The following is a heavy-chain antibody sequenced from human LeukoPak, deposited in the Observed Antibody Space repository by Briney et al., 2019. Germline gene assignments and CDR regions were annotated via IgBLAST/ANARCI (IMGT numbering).Heavy chain of an antibody. CDR1: GGSISSGGYH. CDR3: ARSSWSSCLYFDY. Sequence: SETLSLICTVSGGSISSGGYHWSWIRQHPGKGLEWIGYIYYSGSTYYNPSLKSRVTISVDTSKNQLSLKLSSVTAADTAVYYCARSSWSSCLYFDYWGQGTLVTVSS. CDR2: IYYSGST. V-gene: IGHV4-31*03. J-gene: IGHJ4*02. D-gene: IGHD2-2*01.